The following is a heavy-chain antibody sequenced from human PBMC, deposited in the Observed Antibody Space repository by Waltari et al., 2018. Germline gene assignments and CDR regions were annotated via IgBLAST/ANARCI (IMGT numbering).Heavy chain of an antibody. Sequence: QVQLVQSGAEVKKPGSSVKVSCKASGGTFSSYAISWVRQAPGQGLEWMGGIIPIFGTANYAQKFQGRVTITTDESTSTAYMELSSLRSEDTAVYYCARVVGCSGGSCFFNWFDPWGQGTLVTVSS. CDR1: GGTFSSYA. CDR2: IIPIFGTA. D-gene: IGHD2-15*01. CDR3: ARVVGCSGGSCFFNWFDP. V-gene: IGHV1-69*05. J-gene: IGHJ5*02.